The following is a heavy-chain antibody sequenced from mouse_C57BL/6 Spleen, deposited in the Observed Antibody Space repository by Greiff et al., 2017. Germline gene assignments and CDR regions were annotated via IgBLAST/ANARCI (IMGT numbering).Heavy chain of an antibody. J-gene: IGHJ2*01. CDR1: GFTFSSYA. Sequence: DVHLVESGGGLVKPGGSLKLSCAASGFTFSSYAMSWVRQTPEKRLEWVATISDGGSYTYYPDNVKGRFTISRDNAKNNLYLQMSHLKSEDTAMYYCAREILYYFDYWGQGTTLTVSS. CDR3: AREILYYFDY. CDR2: ISDGGSYT. V-gene: IGHV5-4*01.